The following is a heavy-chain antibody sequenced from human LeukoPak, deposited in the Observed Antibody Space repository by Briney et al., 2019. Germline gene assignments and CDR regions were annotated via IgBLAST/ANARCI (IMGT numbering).Heavy chain of an antibody. J-gene: IGHJ2*01. CDR3: ARDLHGGNSFTSDWYFDL. V-gene: IGHV4-4*02. CDR2: IFHSGST. D-gene: IGHD4-23*01. Sequence: SETLSLTCAVSGGSISISSSNWWSWVRQPPGKGLEWIGEIFHSGSTNYNPSLKSRVTISADKSKNQFSLKLSSLTAADTAVYYCARDLHGGNSFTSDWYFDLWGRGTLVTVSS. CDR1: GGSISISSSNW.